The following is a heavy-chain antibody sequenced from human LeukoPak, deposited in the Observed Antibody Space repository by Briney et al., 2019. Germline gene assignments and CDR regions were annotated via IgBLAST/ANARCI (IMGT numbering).Heavy chain of an antibody. CDR1: GFTFSSYA. CDR3: AKVVAAAGTRWFDP. J-gene: IGHJ5*02. Sequence: PGGSLRLSCAASGFTFSSYAMSWVRQAPGRGLEWVSAISGSGGSTYYADSVKGRFTISRDNSKNTLYLQMNSLRAEDTAVYYCAKVVAAAGTRWFDPWGQGNLVTVSS. V-gene: IGHV3-23*01. D-gene: IGHD6-13*01. CDR2: ISGSGGST.